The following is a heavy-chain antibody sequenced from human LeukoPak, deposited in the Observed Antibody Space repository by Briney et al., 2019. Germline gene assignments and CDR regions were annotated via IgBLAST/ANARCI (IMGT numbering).Heavy chain of an antibody. V-gene: IGHV3-23*01. D-gene: IGHD5-24*01. Sequence: GGSLRLSCAASGFTASGFTFSTYVMSWVRQAPGKGREWVSSISGRGVSTFYADSVKGRFTISRDNSKNTLYLQMNSLRAEDTAVYYCARAEMATIHFDYWGQGTLVTVSS. J-gene: IGHJ4*02. CDR1: GFTFSTYV. CDR2: ISGRGVST. CDR3: ARAEMATIHFDY.